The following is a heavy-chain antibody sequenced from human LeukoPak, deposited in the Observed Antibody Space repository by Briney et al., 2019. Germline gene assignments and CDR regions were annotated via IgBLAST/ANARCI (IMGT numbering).Heavy chain of an antibody. V-gene: IGHV3-30*02. CDR2: IRYDGSNK. D-gene: IGHD3-22*01. CDR3: AKYFHYYDSSGYFPDAFDI. Sequence: GGSLRLSCAASGFTFSSYGMHWVRQAPGKGLEWVAFIRYDGSNKYYADSVKGRFTISRDNSKNTLYLQMNSLRAEDTAVYYCAKYFHYYDSSGYFPDAFDIWGQGTMVTVSS. CDR1: GFTFSSYG. J-gene: IGHJ3*02.